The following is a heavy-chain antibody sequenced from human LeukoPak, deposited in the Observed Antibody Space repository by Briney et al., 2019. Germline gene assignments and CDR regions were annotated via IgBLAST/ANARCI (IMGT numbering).Heavy chain of an antibody. Sequence: GASVKVSCKASGYTFTSYGISWVRQASGQGLEWMGWINPYNGNTNYAQEFQDRVTMTTDTSTSTAYMELRSLRSDDTAVYYCVRGHCSSTSCYYDNWFDPWGQGTLVTVSS. J-gene: IGHJ5*02. CDR2: INPYNGNT. D-gene: IGHD2-2*01. CDR1: GYTFTSYG. V-gene: IGHV1-18*01. CDR3: VRGHCSSTSCYYDNWFDP.